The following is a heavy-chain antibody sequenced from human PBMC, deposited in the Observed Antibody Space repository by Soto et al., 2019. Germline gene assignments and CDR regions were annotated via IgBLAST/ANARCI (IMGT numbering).Heavy chain of an antibody. CDR2: TYYRSKWYN. Sequence: PSQTLSLTCAISGDSVSSNSAAWNWIRQSPSRGLEWLGRTYYRSKWYNDYAVSVKSRITINPDTSKNQFSLQLNSVTPEDTAVYYCARDWTGTTSGYYYYHYMDVWGKGTTVTVSS. D-gene: IGHD1-1*01. CDR1: GDSVSSNSAA. V-gene: IGHV6-1*01. J-gene: IGHJ6*03. CDR3: ARDWTGTTSGYYYYHYMDV.